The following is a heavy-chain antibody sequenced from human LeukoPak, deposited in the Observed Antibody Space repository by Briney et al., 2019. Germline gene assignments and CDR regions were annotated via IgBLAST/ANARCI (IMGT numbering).Heavy chain of an antibody. CDR1: GFTVSSNY. CDR2: IYSGGST. J-gene: IGHJ4*02. D-gene: IGHD3-22*01. Sequence: GGSLRLSCAASGFTVSSNYMSWVRQAPGKGLEWVSVIYSGGSTYYADSVKGRFTISRDSSKNTLYLQMNSLRAEDTAVYYCARDREYYYDSSGYYWRDYWGQGTLVTVSS. V-gene: IGHV3-53*05. CDR3: ARDREYYYDSSGYYWRDY.